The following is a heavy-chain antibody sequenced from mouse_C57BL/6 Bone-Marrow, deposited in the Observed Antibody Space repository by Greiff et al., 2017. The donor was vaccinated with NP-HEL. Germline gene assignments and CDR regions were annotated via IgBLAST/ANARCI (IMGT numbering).Heavy chain of an antibody. CDR3: ARSRSNYEDAMDY. CDR2: IDPSDSYT. CDR1: GYTFTSYW. Sequence: QVQLQQPGAELVMPGASVKLSCKASGYTFTSYWMHWVKQRPGQGLEWIGEIDPSDSYTNYNQKFKGKSTLTVDKSSSTAYMQLSSLTSEDSAVYYCARSRSNYEDAMDYWGQGTSFTVSS. J-gene: IGHJ4*01. D-gene: IGHD2-5*01. V-gene: IGHV1-69*01.